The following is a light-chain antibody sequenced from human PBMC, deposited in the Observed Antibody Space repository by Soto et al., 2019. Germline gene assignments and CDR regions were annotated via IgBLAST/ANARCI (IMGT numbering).Light chain of an antibody. Sequence: DIQMTQSPSSLSASVGDRVTITCQASQDISNYLNWYQQKPGKAPKLLIYDASNLETGVPSRFSGSGSGTDFTFTISSLQPEDIETYYCQKYDSVPLTFGGGTKVEIK. J-gene: IGKJ4*01. V-gene: IGKV1-33*01. CDR2: DAS. CDR3: QKYDSVPLT. CDR1: QDISNY.